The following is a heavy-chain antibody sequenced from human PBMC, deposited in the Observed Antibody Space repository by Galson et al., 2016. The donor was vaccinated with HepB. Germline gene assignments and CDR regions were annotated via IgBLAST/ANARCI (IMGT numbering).Heavy chain of an antibody. V-gene: IGHV1-69*06. CDR2: IIPIYETA. J-gene: IGHJ4*02. CDR3: ARAKSRLSLGDFDY. CDR1: GGTFNSYA. D-gene: IGHD3-16*01. Sequence: SVKVSCKASGGTFNSYAITWVRQAPGQGLEWMGGIIPIYETAKYAQKFQGRVTITADKSTSTAYMELSSLGSEDTAVYYCARAKSRLSLGDFDYWGQGTLVSVSS.